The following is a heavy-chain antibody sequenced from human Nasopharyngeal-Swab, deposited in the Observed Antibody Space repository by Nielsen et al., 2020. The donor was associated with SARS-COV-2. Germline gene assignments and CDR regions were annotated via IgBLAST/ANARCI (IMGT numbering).Heavy chain of an antibody. Sequence: SQTLSLTCAVYGGSFSGYYWSWIRQPPGKGLEWIGEINHSGSTNYNPSLKSRVTISVDTSKNQFSLKLSSVTAADTAVYYCAREPERVVLVRGGPACYMDVWGKGTTVPS. D-gene: IGHD1-14*01. J-gene: IGHJ6*03. V-gene: IGHV4-34*01. CDR1: GGSFSGYY. CDR2: INHSGST. CDR3: AREPERVVLVRGGPACYMDV.